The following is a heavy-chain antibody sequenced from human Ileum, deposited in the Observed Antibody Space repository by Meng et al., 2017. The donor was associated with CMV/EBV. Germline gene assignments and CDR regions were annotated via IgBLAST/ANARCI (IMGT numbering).Heavy chain of an antibody. D-gene: IGHD3-10*01. CDR2: IRSKAYGGTT. V-gene: IGHV3-49*04. CDR3: TRVPGSNWFGP. J-gene: IGHJ5*02. Sequence: GGSLRLSCTASGFSFGDYAMSWVRQAPGKGLQWVGYIRSKAYGGTTEYAASVKGRFTISRDDSEGIAYLQMNSLKTEDTAVYYCTRVPGSNWFGPWGQGNLVNVSS. CDR1: GFSFGDYA.